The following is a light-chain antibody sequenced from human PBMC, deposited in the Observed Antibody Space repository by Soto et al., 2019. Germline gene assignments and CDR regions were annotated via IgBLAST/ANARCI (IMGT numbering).Light chain of an antibody. V-gene: IGKV3-20*01. Sequence: EIVLTQSPATLSVPPGERVTLSCMASQSVSSRLAWYQQKPGQTPRLLIYGASSRATGIPDRFSGSGSGTDFTLTISRLEPEDFAVYYCQQYGSSPRTFGQGTKVDIK. CDR2: GAS. J-gene: IGKJ1*01. CDR3: QQYGSSPRT. CDR1: QSVSSR.